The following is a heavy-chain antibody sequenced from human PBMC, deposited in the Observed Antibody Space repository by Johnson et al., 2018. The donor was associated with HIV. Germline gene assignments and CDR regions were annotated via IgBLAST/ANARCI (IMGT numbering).Heavy chain of an antibody. D-gene: IGHD2-15*01. Sequence: QVQLVESGGGVVQPGGSLRLSCAASAFTFSSYGMHWVRQAPGKGLEWVAFIRYDGSNKYYADSVKGRFTISRDNSKNTLYLQMKSLRAEDTAVYYCARARWYLGGGSCCAFDIWGQGTMVTVSS. CDR1: AFTFSSYG. V-gene: IGHV3-30*02. J-gene: IGHJ3*02. CDR3: ARARWYLGGGSCCAFDI. CDR2: IRYDGSNK.